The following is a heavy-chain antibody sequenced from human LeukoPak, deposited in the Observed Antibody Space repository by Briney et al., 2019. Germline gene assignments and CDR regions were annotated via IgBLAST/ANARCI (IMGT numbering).Heavy chain of an antibody. CDR1: GYTFTGYY. V-gene: IGHV1-2*02. J-gene: IGHJ6*02. Sequence: ASVKVSCKASGYTFTGYYMHWVRQAPAQGLEWMGWINPNSGGTNYAQKFQGRVTMTRDTSISTAYMELSRLRSDDTAVYYYARIGYSGYDTYYYYYYGMDVWGQGTTVTVSS. CDR3: ARIGYSGYDTYYYYYYGMDV. CDR2: INPNSGGT. D-gene: IGHD5-12*01.